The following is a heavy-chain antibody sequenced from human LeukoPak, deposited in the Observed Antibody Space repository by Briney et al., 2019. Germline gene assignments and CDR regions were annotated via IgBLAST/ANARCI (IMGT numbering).Heavy chain of an antibody. J-gene: IGHJ6*03. Sequence: GGSLRLSCAASGFTFSSYAMHWVRQAPGKGLEYVSAISSNGGSTYYANSVKGRFTISRDNSKNTLYLQMGSLRAEDMAVYYCARAGQYCSSTSCAYYYYYYMDVWGKGTTVTVSS. D-gene: IGHD2-2*01. CDR2: ISSNGGST. CDR3: ARAGQYCSSTSCAYYYYYYMDV. V-gene: IGHV3-64*01. CDR1: GFTFSSYA.